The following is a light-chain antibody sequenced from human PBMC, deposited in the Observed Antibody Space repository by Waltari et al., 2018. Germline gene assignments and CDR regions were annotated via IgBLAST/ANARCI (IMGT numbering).Light chain of an antibody. J-gene: IGLJ1*01. Sequence: QSALTQPASVSGSPGQSITISCTGTSSDVGGYKYVAWYQQHPGKAPNLMIYEVSNRPSGVSNRFSGSKSGNTASLTISGLQAEDEADYYCSSYSSSGFFVFGTGTKVTVL. V-gene: IGLV2-14*01. CDR3: SSYSSSGFFV. CDR1: SSDVGGYKY. CDR2: EVS.